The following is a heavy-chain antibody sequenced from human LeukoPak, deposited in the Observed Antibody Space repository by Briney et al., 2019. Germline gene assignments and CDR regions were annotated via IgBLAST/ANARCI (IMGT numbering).Heavy chain of an antibody. CDR1: GYTFTGYY. J-gene: IGHJ3*02. Sequence: ASVKVSCTASGYTFTGYYMHWVRQAPGQGLEWMGWINPNSGGTNYAQKFQGRVTMTRDTSISTAYMELSRLRSDDTAVYYCARQLRATDAFDIWGQGTMVTVSS. V-gene: IGHV1-2*02. CDR3: ARQLRATDAFDI. CDR2: INPNSGGT. D-gene: IGHD1-7*01.